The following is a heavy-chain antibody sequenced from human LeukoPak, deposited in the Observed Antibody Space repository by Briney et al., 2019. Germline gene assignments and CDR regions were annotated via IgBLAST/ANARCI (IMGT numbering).Heavy chain of an antibody. CDR1: GFTFSSYG. CDR2: ISYDGSNK. J-gene: IGHJ2*01. D-gene: IGHD7-27*01. V-gene: IGHV3-30*18. CDR3: ANPWGLGWYFDL. Sequence: PGRSLRLSCAASGFTFSSYGMHWVRQAPGKGLEWVAVISYDGSNKYYADSVKGRFTISRDNSKNTLYLQMNSLRAEDTAVYYCANPWGLGWYFDLWGRGTLVTVSS.